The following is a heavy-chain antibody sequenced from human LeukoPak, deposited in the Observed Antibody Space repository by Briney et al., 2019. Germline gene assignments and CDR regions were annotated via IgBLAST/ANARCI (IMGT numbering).Heavy chain of an antibody. CDR1: EYTFTGYY. J-gene: IGHJ4*02. V-gene: IGHV1-2*06. Sequence: RASVKVSCKTSEYTFTGYYMHWVRQAPGHGLEWMGRINPNSGGTNYAQKFQGRVTMTRDTSVSTAYLELSSLRSDDTAVYYCARDSWGYDSSGYYYPLGYFDYWGQGTLVTVSS. CDR2: INPNSGGT. CDR3: ARDSWGYDSSGYYYPLGYFDY. D-gene: IGHD3-22*01.